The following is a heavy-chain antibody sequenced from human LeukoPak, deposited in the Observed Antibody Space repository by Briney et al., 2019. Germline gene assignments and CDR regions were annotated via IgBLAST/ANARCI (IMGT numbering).Heavy chain of an antibody. Sequence: ASVKASCKASGYTFTGYYMHWVRQAPGQGLEWMGRINPNSGGTNYAQKFQGRVTMTRDTSISTAYMELSRLRSDDTAVCYCARANGDQRSNAFDIWGQGTMVTVSS. CDR2: INPNSGGT. D-gene: IGHD4-17*01. J-gene: IGHJ3*02. V-gene: IGHV1-2*06. CDR3: ARANGDQRSNAFDI. CDR1: GYTFTGYY.